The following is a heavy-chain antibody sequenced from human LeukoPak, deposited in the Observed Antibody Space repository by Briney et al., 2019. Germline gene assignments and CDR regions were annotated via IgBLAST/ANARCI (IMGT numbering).Heavy chain of an antibody. CDR1: GLTFASYA. CDR3: AKDHSNLSYYYDSSGPFDY. CDR2: ISGSGGST. J-gene: IGHJ4*02. Sequence: PGESLRLSCAASGLTFASYAMTWVRQAPGKGLEWVSAISGSGGSTYYADSVKGRFTISRDNSKNTLYLQMNSLRAEDTAVYYCAKDHSNLSYYYDSSGPFDYWGQGTLVTVSS. V-gene: IGHV3-23*01. D-gene: IGHD3-22*01.